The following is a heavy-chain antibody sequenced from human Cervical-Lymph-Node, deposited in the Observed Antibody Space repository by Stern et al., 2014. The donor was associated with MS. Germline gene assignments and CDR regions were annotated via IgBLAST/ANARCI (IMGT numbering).Heavy chain of an antibody. CDR2: ISYDGSNK. Sequence: VPLVESGGGVVQPGRSLRLSCAASGFTFSSYGMHWVRQAPGKGLEWVAVISYDGSNKYYADSAKVRFTISRDNSKNTLYLQMNSLRAEDTAVYYCAKEVIVDTAMVDYYGMDVWGQGTTVTVSS. J-gene: IGHJ6*02. V-gene: IGHV3-30*18. D-gene: IGHD5-18*01. CDR3: AKEVIVDTAMVDYYGMDV. CDR1: GFTFSSYG.